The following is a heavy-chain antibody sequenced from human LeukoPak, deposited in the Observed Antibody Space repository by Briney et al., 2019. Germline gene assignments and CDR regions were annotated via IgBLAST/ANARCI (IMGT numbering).Heavy chain of an antibody. Sequence: PSETLSLTCTVSGGSISSSSYYWGWIRQPPGKGLEWIGSIYYSGSTYYNPSLKSRVTTSIDTSKNQFSLNLNSMTAADTAVYYCASPIYSSYVVDYWGQGTLVTVSS. V-gene: IGHV4-39*01. D-gene: IGHD4-11*01. CDR2: IYYSGST. CDR3: ASPIYSSYVVDY. CDR1: GGSISSSSYY. J-gene: IGHJ4*02.